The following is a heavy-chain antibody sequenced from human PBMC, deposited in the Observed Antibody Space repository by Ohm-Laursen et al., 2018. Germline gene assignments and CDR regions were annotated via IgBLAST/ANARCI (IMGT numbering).Heavy chain of an antibody. CDR3: ARQYYYDSSGYGNWFDP. CDR2: INHSGST. D-gene: IGHD3-22*01. Sequence: SDTLSLTCAVYGGSFSGYYWSWIRQPPGKGLEWIGDINHSGSTNYNPSFKSRLTISLDTSKNQYSLKLSSVTAADTAVYYCARQYYYDSSGYGNWFDPWGQGTLVTVSS. V-gene: IGHV4-34*01. CDR1: GGSFSGYY. J-gene: IGHJ5*02.